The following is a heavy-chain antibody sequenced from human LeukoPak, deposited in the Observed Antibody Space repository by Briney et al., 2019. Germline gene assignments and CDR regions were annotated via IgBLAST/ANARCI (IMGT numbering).Heavy chain of an antibody. D-gene: IGHD3-10*01. CDR3: AREIGSDYDVGWIDY. V-gene: IGHV3-21*04. J-gene: IGHJ4*02. CDR2: ISGSGATI. Sequence: PGGSLRLSCAASGFTFSRYSMNWVRQAPGKGLEWVSSISGSGATIYYVDSVKGRFTISRDNTKRSLYLQMNSLRAEDTAVYYCAREIGSDYDVGWIDYWGQGTLVTVSS. CDR1: GFTFSRYS.